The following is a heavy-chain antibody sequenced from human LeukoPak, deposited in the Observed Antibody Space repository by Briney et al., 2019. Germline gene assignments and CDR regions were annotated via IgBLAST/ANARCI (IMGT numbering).Heavy chain of an antibody. CDR3: ARLGDSDY. V-gene: IGHV1-2*02. Sequence: ASVKVSCKASGYTFTDYYMHWVRQAPGQGLEWMGWINPSSGATRYVQKFQGRVTMTRDTSISTAYMELSRLRSDDTAVYFCARLGDSDYWGQGTLVTVSS. CDR1: GYTFTDYY. D-gene: IGHD3-16*01. CDR2: INPSSGAT. J-gene: IGHJ4*02.